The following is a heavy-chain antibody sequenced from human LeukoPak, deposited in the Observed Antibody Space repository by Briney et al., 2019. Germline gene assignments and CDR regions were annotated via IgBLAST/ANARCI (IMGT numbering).Heavy chain of an antibody. CDR2: IYYSGST. D-gene: IGHD3-10*01. CDR3: ASGEGGEFFDY. V-gene: IGHV4-59*01. CDR1: GGSISSYY. Sequence: SETLSLTCTVSGGSISSYYWSWIRQPPGKGLEWIGYIYYSGSTNYNPSLKSRVTISVDTSKNQFSLKLSSVIAADTAVYYCASGEGGEFFDYWGQGTLVTVSS. J-gene: IGHJ4*02.